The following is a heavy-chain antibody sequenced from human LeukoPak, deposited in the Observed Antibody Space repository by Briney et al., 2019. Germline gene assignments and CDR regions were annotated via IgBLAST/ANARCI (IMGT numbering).Heavy chain of an antibody. V-gene: IGHV3-74*01. J-gene: IGHJ2*01. D-gene: IGHD3-22*01. CDR3: ASDRYYYDSSGYYSHYWYFDL. CDR2: IDNDGSST. Sequence: GGSLRLSCAASGFTLSSYWIHWVRQAPGKGLVWVSRIDNDGSSTTYADSVKGRFTISRDNAKNSLYLQMNSLRAEDTAVYYCASDRYYYDSSGYYSHYWYFDLWGRGTLVTVSS. CDR1: GFTLSSYW.